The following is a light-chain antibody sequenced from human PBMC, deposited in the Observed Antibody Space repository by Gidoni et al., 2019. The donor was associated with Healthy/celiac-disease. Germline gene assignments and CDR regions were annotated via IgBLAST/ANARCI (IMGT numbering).Light chain of an antibody. V-gene: IGKV1-9*01. CDR2: AAS. CDR3: QQLNSYPIT. J-gene: IGKJ5*01. Sequence: DIQLTQSPSFLSASVGDRVTITCRASQGISSYLAWYQQKPGKAPKLLIYAASTLQSGVPSRFSSLQPEDFATYYCQQLNSYPITFGQGTRLEIK. CDR1: QGISSY.